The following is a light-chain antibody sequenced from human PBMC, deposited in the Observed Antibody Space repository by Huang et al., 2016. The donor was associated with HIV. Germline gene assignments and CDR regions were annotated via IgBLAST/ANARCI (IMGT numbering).Light chain of an antibody. J-gene: IGKJ4*01. CDR2: EAS. Sequence: DIQMTQSPSSLSASVGDRVTITCQASQDITNYLNWYQQKPGKAPKLLIYEASNLETGVPSRFSGSGSGTEFTFTISSLQPEDIATYYCQQYDNLPLTFGGGTKVEIK. V-gene: IGKV1-33*01. CDR3: QQYDNLPLT. CDR1: QDITNY.